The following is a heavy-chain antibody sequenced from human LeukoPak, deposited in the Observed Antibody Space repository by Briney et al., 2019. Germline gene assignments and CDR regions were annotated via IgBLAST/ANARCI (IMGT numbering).Heavy chain of an antibody. Sequence: SQTLSLTCAISGDSVSSNSVAWNWIRQSPSRGLEWLGRTYYRSKWNYNYAVSVRSRVTINPDTSKNQFSLHLNSVTPEDTAVYYCARLLYNYGLMDVFDIWGQGTMVTVSS. CDR2: TYYRSKWNY. J-gene: IGHJ3*02. V-gene: IGHV6-1*01. CDR1: GDSVSSNSVA. D-gene: IGHD5-18*01. CDR3: ARLLYNYGLMDVFDI.